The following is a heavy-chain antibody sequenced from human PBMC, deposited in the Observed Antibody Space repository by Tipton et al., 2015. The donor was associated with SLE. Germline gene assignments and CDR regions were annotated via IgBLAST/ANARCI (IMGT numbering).Heavy chain of an antibody. V-gene: IGHV4-39*07. D-gene: IGHD3-22*01. J-gene: IGHJ4*02. Sequence: GSLRLSCTVSGGSISSSSYYWGWIRQPPGKGLEWIGSIYYSGSTYYNPSLKSRVTISVDTSKNQFSLKLNSVTAADTALYYCAAYYYDTSGVFDFWGQGTLVTVSS. CDR1: GGSISSSSYY. CDR3: AAYYYDTSGVFDF. CDR2: IYYSGST.